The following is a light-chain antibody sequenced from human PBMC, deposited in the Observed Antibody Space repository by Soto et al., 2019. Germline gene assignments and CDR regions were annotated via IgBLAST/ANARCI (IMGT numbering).Light chain of an antibody. CDR2: EVT. V-gene: IGLV2-8*01. CDR3: SSYAGSNTGV. J-gene: IGLJ3*02. Sequence: QSVLTQPPSASGSPGQSVTISCTGTSSDVGGYNYVSWYQQHPGEAPKLMIYEVTQWPSGVPNRFSGSKSGNTASLTVSGLQAEDEADYYCSSYAGSNTGVFGGGTKLTVL. CDR1: SSDVGGYNY.